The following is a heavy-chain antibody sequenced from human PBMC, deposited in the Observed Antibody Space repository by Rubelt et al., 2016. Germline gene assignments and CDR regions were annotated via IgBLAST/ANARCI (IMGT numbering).Heavy chain of an antibody. CDR1: GFSFSSHG. V-gene: IGHV3-30*02. J-gene: IGHJ6*02. CDR3: AKQVVPGTAHQFAMDV. Sequence: GGSLRISCAASGFSFSSHGMNWVRQAPGRGLEWVAFILYDGSEKKYGDSVKGRFTISRDNYKNTLYLQMNSLRVEDTAVYYCAKQVVPGTAHQFAMDVWGQGTKVTVSS. D-gene: IGHD6-19*01. CDR2: ILYDGSEK.